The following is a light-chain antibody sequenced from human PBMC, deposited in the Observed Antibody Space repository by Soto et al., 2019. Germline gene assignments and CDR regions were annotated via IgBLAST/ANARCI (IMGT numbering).Light chain of an antibody. CDR3: SSFTSSMANV. CDR1: SSDVGGYNS. Sequence: QSALTQPASVSGSPGQSITISCTGTSSDVGGYNSVSWYQQHPGKAPKLILYDVTDRPSGVSYRFSGSKSGNTASLTISVLQAAAEADYFCSSFTSSMANVFGSGTKLTVL. V-gene: IGLV2-14*01. J-gene: IGLJ1*01. CDR2: DVT.